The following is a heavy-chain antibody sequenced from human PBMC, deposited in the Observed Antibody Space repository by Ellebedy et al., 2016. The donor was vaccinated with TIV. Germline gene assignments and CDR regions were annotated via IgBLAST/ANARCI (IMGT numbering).Heavy chain of an antibody. CDR3: ATMHICRGPTCYSKGRDFDY. V-gene: IGHV1-24*01. CDR1: GYTVSDLS. CDR2: FDPEDGET. D-gene: IGHD2-15*01. J-gene: IGHJ4*02. Sequence: ASVKVSXKVSGYTVSDLSIHWVRQAPGKGLEWVGGFDPEDGETIYAQKFQGRATMTEDTFTDTAYMELTSLRSEDTAVYYCATMHICRGPTCYSKGRDFDYWGQGTLVSVSS.